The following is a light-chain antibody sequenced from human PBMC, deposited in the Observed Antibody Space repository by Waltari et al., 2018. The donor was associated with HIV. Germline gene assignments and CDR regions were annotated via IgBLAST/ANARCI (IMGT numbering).Light chain of an antibody. CDR3: SSYAGSNTVV. J-gene: IGLJ2*01. CDR2: EVN. V-gene: IGLV2-14*01. CDR1: NSDVGYYKY. Sequence: QSALTQPASVSGSPGQSITISCPGTNSDVGYYKYVSWYQQHPGQAPKRMIHEVNKRPAGASSRFSGSKSCNIASLTRSGLQAEDDADYYCSSYAGSNTVVFGGGTKVTVL.